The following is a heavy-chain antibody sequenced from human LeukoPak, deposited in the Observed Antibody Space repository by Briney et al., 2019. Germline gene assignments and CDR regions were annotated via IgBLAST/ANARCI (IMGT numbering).Heavy chain of an antibody. CDR3: AREGRDSSGLDWFDP. CDR2: INPNSGGT. CDR1: GYTFTGYY. D-gene: IGHD3-22*01. V-gene: IGHV1-2*02. J-gene: IGHJ5*02. Sequence: ASVTVSCKASGYTFTGYYMHWVRQAPGQGLEWMGWINPNSGGTNYAQKFQGRVTMTRDTSISTAYMELSRLRSDDTAVYYCAREGRDSSGLDWFDPWGQGTLVTVSS.